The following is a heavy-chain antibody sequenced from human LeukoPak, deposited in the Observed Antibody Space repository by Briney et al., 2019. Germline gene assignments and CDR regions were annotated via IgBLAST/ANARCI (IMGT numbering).Heavy chain of an antibody. V-gene: IGHV1-2*06. D-gene: IGHD6-13*01. J-gene: IGHJ4*02. CDR1: GYTFTGYY. Sequence: ASVKVSCKASGYTFTGYYMHWVRQAPGQGLEWMGRINPNSGGTNYALKFQGRVTMTRDTSISTAYMELSRLRSDDTAVYYCARGAQASSSWYLDYWGQGTLVTVSS. CDR2: INPNSGGT. CDR3: ARGAQASSSWYLDY.